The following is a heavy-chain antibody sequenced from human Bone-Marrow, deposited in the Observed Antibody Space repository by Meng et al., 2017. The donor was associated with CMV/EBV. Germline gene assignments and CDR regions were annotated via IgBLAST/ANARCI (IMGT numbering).Heavy chain of an antibody. J-gene: IGHJ6*02. CDR3: ARNRRTIFGVVMRDYYYYGMDV. CDR2: INPNSGGT. Sequence: ASVKVSCKASGYTFTGYYMHWVRQAPGQGLEWMGWINPNSGGTNYAQKFQGRVTMTRDTSISTAYMELSRLRSDDTAVYYCARNRRTIFGVVMRDYYYYGMDVWGQGTTVTVSS. CDR1: GYTFTGYY. V-gene: IGHV1-2*02. D-gene: IGHD3-3*01.